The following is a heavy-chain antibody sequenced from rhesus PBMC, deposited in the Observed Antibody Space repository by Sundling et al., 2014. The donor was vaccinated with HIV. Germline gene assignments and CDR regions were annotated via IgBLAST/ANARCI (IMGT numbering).Heavy chain of an antibody. CDR1: GFTFSSYG. CDR2: ISGDSAYI. CDR3: NRHGSGYL. D-gene: IGHD2-2*01. Sequence: EVLLVESGGGLVQPGGSLRLSCAASGFTFSSYGMSWVRQAPGKGLEWVSSISGDSAYIYYADSVKGRFTISRDNAKNSLSLQMNSLSVEDTAVYYCNRHGSGYLWGQGVLVTVSS. J-gene: IGHJ4*01. V-gene: IGHV3-136*01.